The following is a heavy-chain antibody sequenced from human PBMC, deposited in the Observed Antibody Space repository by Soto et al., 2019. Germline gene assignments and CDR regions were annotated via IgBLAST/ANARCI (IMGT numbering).Heavy chain of an antibody. CDR1: GYSFSTHW. J-gene: IGHJ4*02. V-gene: IGHV5-51*01. CDR2: IYPGDSDA. D-gene: IGHD3-16*01. CDR3: ARSQFDYIWGTSGYFDS. Sequence: PGESLKISCKGSGYSFSTHWVGWVRQMPGKGLEWIGIIYPGDSDARYSPSFQGQVTISVDESTTTAFLQWSSLKASDSAIYFCARSQFDYIWGTSGYFDSWGQGTLVTVS.